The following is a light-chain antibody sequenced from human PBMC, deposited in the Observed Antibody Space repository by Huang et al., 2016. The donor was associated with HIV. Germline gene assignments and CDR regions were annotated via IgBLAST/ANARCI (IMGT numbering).Light chain of an antibody. V-gene: IGKV3-15*01. J-gene: IGKJ2*01. CDR1: QSISSN. CDR2: DAS. Sequence: EILMAQSPATLSVSPGERATLSCRASQSISSNLARYQQKPGQAPRLLIYDASTRATGIPARFSGSRSGTEFTLTISSLQSEDSAVYYCQHYDTWPPGDTFGQGTKLEIK. CDR3: QHYDTWPPGDT.